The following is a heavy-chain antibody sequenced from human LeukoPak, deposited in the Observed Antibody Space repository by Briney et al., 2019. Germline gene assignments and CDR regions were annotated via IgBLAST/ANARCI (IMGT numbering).Heavy chain of an antibody. CDR3: ARDPGQYCSSTSCYLGEPDY. V-gene: IGHV3-30-3*01. D-gene: IGHD2-2*01. CDR2: ISYDGSNK. Sequence: PGRSLRLSCAASGFTFSSYAMHWVRQAPGKGPEWVAVISYDGSNKYYADSVKGRFTISRDNSKNTLYLQMNSLRAEDTAVYYCARDPGQYCSSTSCYLGEPDYWGQGTLVTVSS. J-gene: IGHJ4*02. CDR1: GFTFSSYA.